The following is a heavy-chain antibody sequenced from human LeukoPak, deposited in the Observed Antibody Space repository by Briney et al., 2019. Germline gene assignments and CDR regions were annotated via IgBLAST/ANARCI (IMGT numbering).Heavy chain of an antibody. CDR3: ARVVVDSSSWYFDY. CDR2: IFYTGST. CDR1: GGSISSYY. J-gene: IGHJ4*02. Sequence: PSETLSLTCTVSGGSISSYYWSWIRQPPGKGLEWIGYIFYTGSTNYNPSLKSRVTISVLTSKNRFSLKLSSVTAADTAVCYCARVVVDSSSWYFDYWGQGTLVTVSS. V-gene: IGHV4-59*01. D-gene: IGHD6-13*01.